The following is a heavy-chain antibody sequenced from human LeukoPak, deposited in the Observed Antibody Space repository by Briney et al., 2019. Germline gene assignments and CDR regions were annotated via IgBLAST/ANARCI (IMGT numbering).Heavy chain of an antibody. J-gene: IGHJ4*02. D-gene: IGHD6-13*01. Sequence: GGSLRLSCAASGFTFSSYAMHWVRQAPGKGLEWVAVMSYDGSNKYYADSVKGRFTISRDNSKNTLYLQMNSLRAEDTAVYYCARDRDSSSWSRGYFDYWGQGTLVTVSS. CDR1: GFTFSSYA. CDR3: ARDRDSSSWSRGYFDY. CDR2: MSYDGSNK. V-gene: IGHV3-30*04.